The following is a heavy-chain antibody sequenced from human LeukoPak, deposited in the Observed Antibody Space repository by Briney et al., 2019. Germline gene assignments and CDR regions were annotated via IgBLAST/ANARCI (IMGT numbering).Heavy chain of an antibody. CDR1: GFSFGSYG. V-gene: IGHV3-23*01. CDR3: AKVQGVNAYVPFDS. J-gene: IGHJ4*02. D-gene: IGHD3-10*01. Sequence: GGSLRLSCAASGFSFGSYGMSWVRQAPGKGLEWASVLSRSGDDTYYADSVKGRFTISRDNTKNRVFLHMNSLRVEDTAVYFCAKVQGVNAYVPFDSWGQGTLVTVSS. CDR2: LSRSGDDT.